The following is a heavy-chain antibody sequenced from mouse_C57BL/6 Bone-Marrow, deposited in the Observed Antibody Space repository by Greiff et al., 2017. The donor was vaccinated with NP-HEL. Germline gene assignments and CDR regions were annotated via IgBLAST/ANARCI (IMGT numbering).Heavy chain of an antibody. CDR1: GYTFTSYG. CDR3: ASIYYDYDGSLAY. V-gene: IGHV1-81*01. J-gene: IGHJ3*01. CDR2: IYPRSGNT. D-gene: IGHD2-4*01. Sequence: VQLQQSGAELARPGASVKLSCKASGYTFTSYGISWVKQRTGQGLEWIGEIYPRSGNTYYNEKFKSKATLTVDKSSSTAYMQLSSLTSEDSAVYYCASIYYDYDGSLAYWGQGTLVTVSA.